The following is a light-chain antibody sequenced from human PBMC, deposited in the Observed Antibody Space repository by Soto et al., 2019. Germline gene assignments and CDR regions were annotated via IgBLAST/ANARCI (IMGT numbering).Light chain of an antibody. CDR3: LSYTSSNTLV. J-gene: IGLJ2*01. Sequence: QSALTQPASVSGSPGQSITISCTGTSSDVGAYNYVSWYQHHPGKAPKLMIHDVTDRPSGVSNRFSGSKSGNTASLTISGLQAEDEAEYYCLSYTSSNTLVFGGGTKVTVL. CDR2: DVT. V-gene: IGLV2-14*03. CDR1: SSDVGAYNY.